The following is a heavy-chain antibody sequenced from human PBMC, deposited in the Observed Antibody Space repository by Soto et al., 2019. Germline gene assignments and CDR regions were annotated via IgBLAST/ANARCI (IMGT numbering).Heavy chain of an antibody. Sequence: GASVKVSCKVSGYTLTELSMHWVRQAPGKGLEWMGGFDPEDGETIYAQKFQGRVTMTEDTSTDTAYMELSSLRSEDTAVYYCATIGSDSGYDCFDYWGQGTLVTVYS. J-gene: IGHJ4*02. V-gene: IGHV1-24*01. CDR2: FDPEDGET. D-gene: IGHD5-12*01. CDR1: GYTLTELS. CDR3: ATIGSDSGYDCFDY.